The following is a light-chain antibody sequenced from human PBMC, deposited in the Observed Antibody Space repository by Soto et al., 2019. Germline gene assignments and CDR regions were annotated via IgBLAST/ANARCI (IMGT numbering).Light chain of an antibody. CDR3: SSYTTRSTRV. CDR1: SSDVGAYDF. CDR2: EVS. V-gene: IGLV2-14*03. J-gene: IGLJ1*01. Sequence: QSALAQPASVSGSPGQSITISCTGTSSDVGAYDFVSWYQQHQDKASKLMIYEVSNRPSGVSYRFSGSKSVNTATLANSGLQSEDEADYYCSSYTTRSTRVFGTGTKLTVL.